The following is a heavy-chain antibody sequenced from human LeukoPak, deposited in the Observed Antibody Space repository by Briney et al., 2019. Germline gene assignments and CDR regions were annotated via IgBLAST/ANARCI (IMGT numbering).Heavy chain of an antibody. V-gene: IGHV3-30*02. CDR3: AKERYSSSSLFAITPFNY. Sequence: GGSLRLSCTASGFTFSSYGMHWVRQAPGKGLEWVAIIQYDGSNEYYVDSVQGRFTISRDNSKNTLYLQMNSLRTEDTAVYYCAKERYSSSSLFAITPFNYWGQGTLVTVSS. J-gene: IGHJ4*02. CDR2: IQYDGSNE. CDR1: GFTFSSYG. D-gene: IGHD6-13*01.